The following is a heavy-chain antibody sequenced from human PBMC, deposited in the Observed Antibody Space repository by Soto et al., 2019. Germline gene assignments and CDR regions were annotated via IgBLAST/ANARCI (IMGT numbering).Heavy chain of an antibody. D-gene: IGHD5-18*01. CDR1: GGSISSGGYY. CDR2: IYYSGST. CDR3: ARDVRGGYSYVPRFPSPSWFDP. Sequence: PSETLSLTCTVSGGSISSGGYYWSWIRQHPGKGLEWIGYIYYSGSTYYNPSLKSRVTISVDTSKNQFSLKLSSVTAADTAVYYCARDVRGGYSYVPRFPSPSWFDPWSQGTLVTVSS. V-gene: IGHV4-31*03. J-gene: IGHJ5*02.